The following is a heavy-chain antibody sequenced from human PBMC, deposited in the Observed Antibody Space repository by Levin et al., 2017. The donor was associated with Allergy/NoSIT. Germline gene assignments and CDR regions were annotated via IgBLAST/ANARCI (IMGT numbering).Heavy chain of an antibody. J-gene: IGHJ3*02. CDR1: GDSISSSSYY. CDR3: ARQVVSHDAFDI. CDR2: FYYSGST. D-gene: IGHD2-15*01. Sequence: SETLSLTCTVSGDSISSSSYYWGWIRQPPGKGLEWIGNFYYSGSTYYNPSLKSRVTISVDTSKKQFSLKLTSVTAADTAVYYCARQVVSHDAFDIWGQGTMVTVSS. V-gene: IGHV4-39*01.